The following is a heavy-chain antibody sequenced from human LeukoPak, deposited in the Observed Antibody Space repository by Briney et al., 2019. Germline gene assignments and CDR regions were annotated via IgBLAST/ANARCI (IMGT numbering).Heavy chain of an antibody. Sequence: GASVKVSRKASGGTFSSYAISWVRQAPGQGLEWMGIINPSGGSTSYAQKFQGRVTMTRDTSTSTVYMELSSLRSEDTAVYYCARGGSGYPDYWGQGTLVTVSS. CDR2: INPSGGST. CDR1: GGTFSSYA. V-gene: IGHV1-46*01. D-gene: IGHD3-22*01. J-gene: IGHJ4*02. CDR3: ARGGSGYPDY.